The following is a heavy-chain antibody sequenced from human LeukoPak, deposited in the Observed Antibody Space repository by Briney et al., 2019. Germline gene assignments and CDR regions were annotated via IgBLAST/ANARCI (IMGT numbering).Heavy chain of an antibody. CDR1: GYSFTTFG. Sequence: ASVKVSCKTSGYSFTTFGIAWLRQAPGQGLEWMGWISTDNGNTNYVQMLQGRVSITADTSTNTVYMELRNLTSDDTAVYFCARGRVSSSTSYSTYYNYFYMGVWGKGTTVTVSS. CDR3: ARGRVSSSTSYSTYYNYFYMGV. CDR2: ISTDNGNT. V-gene: IGHV1-18*01. D-gene: IGHD5-18*01. J-gene: IGHJ6*03.